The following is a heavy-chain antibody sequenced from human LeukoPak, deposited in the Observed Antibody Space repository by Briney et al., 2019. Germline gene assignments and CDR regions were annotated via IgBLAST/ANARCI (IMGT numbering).Heavy chain of an antibody. J-gene: IGHJ3*02. V-gene: IGHV3-23*01. CDR2: IIGSGGST. CDR3: AKSIVVVPAAAPGAFDI. Sequence: GGSLRLSCAASGFTFSSYAMSWVRQAPGKGLEWVSAIIGSGGSTYYADSVKGRFTISRDNSKNTLYLQMNSLRAEDTAVYYCAKSIVVVPAAAPGAFDIWGQGTMVTVSS. CDR1: GFTFSSYA. D-gene: IGHD2-2*01.